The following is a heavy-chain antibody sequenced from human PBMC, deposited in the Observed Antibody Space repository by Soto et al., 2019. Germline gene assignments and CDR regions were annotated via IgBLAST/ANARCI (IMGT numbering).Heavy chain of an antibody. CDR2: TYYRSKWYY. J-gene: IGHJ4*01. D-gene: IGHD1-26*01. CDR3: ARREQNSGRIFDY. V-gene: IGHV6-1*01. CDR1: GDSVSSNSAG. Sequence: SQTLSLTCAITGDSVSSNSAGWSWVRQSPSRGLEWLGRTYYRSKWYYEYAVSVRGRIIINPDTSKNQYSLQLNSVTPEDTAVYFCARREQNSGRIFDYWGQGPLVTVSS.